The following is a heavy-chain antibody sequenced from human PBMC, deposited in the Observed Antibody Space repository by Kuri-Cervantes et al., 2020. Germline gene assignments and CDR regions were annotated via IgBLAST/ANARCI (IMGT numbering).Heavy chain of an antibody. V-gene: IGHV3-30-3*01. J-gene: IGHJ4*02. Sequence: GGSLRLSCAASGFTFSSYAMHWVRQAPGKGLEWVAVISYDGSNKYYADSVKGRFTISRDNSKNTLYLQMNSLRAEDTAVYYCARGGKGGWYTPFDYWGQGTLVTVSS. CDR3: ARGGKGGWYTPFDY. CDR1: GFTFSSYA. CDR2: ISYDGSNK. D-gene: IGHD6-19*01.